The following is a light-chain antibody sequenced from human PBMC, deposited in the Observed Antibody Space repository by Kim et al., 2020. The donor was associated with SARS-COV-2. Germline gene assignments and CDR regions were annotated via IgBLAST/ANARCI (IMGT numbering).Light chain of an antibody. V-gene: IGLV4-69*01. J-gene: IGLJ3*02. CDR2: LNSDGSH. CDR1: SGHRNYA. Sequence: ASVKLTCTLSSGHRNYAIAWHQQQPEKGTRYLMKLNSDGSHTKGDGIPDRFSGSSSGAERYLTISSLQSEDEADYYCQTWDTGIWVFGGGTKLTVL. CDR3: QTWDTGIWV.